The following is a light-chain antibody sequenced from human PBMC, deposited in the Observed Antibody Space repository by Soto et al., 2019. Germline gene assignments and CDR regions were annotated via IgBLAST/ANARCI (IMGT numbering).Light chain of an antibody. Sequence: QSVLTQPPSASGTPGQRVIISCSGTSANIGNNFVCWYQHLPGMAPKLLIYSTDQRPSGVPDRFSGSKSGTSASLAISGLRSEDEADYYCVAWDDSLSGLVFGTGTKLTVL. CDR2: STD. V-gene: IGLV1-47*02. CDR1: SANIGNNF. CDR3: VAWDDSLSGLV. J-gene: IGLJ1*01.